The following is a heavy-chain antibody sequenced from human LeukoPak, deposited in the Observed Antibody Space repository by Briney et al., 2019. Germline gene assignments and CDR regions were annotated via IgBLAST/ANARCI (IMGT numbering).Heavy chain of an antibody. Sequence: ASETLSLTCTVSGGSISSGGYYWSWIRQHPGKGLEWVANIKHDGSEIYYVDAVKGRFTISRDNAKNSLYLQMNSLRAEDTAVYYCARVSQIVVLPAAIHAFDIWGQGTMVTVSS. CDR1: GGSISSGGYY. J-gene: IGHJ3*02. V-gene: IGHV3-7*01. CDR3: ARVSQIVVLPAAIHAFDI. CDR2: IKHDGSEI. D-gene: IGHD2-2*01.